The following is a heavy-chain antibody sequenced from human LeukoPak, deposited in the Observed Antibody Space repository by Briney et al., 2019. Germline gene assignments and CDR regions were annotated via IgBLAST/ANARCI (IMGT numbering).Heavy chain of an antibody. V-gene: IGHV4-31*03. CDR1: GDSISSGGYY. CDR2: IYYSGST. D-gene: IGHD2-21*01. J-gene: IGHJ6*02. CDR3: ARDSYLRGYGMDV. Sequence: PSQTLSLTCTVSGDSISSGGYYWSWIRQHPGKGLECIAYIYYSGSTYYNPSLKSRVTISVDTSKNQFSLKLGSVTAADTAVYYCARDSYLRGYGMDVWGQGTTVTVSS.